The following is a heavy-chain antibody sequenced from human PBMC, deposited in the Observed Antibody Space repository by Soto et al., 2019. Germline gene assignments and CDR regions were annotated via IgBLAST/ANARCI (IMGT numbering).Heavy chain of an antibody. CDR2: MNPNSGNT. D-gene: IGHD3-10*01. J-gene: IGHJ4*02. CDR1: GYTFTSYD. Sequence: ASVKVSCKASGYTFTSYDINWVRQATGQGLEWMGWMNPNSGNTGYAQKFQGRVTMTRNTSISTAYMELSSLRSEDTAVYYCARGAMVRGDSSPGYWGQGTLVTVSS. V-gene: IGHV1-8*01. CDR3: ARGAMVRGDSSPGY.